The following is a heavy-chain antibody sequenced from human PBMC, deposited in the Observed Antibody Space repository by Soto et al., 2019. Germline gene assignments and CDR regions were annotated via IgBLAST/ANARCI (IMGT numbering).Heavy chain of an antibody. CDR3: ASRDISGYDTYYFDY. CDR1: GYSFTSYW. D-gene: IGHD5-12*01. J-gene: IGHJ4*02. Sequence: PGESLKISCKGSGYSFTSYWIGWVRQMPGKGLEWMGIIYPGDSDTRYSPSFQGQVTISADKSFSTAYLQWSSLKASDTAMYYCASRDISGYDTYYFDYWGQGTLVTVSS. V-gene: IGHV5-51*01. CDR2: IYPGDSDT.